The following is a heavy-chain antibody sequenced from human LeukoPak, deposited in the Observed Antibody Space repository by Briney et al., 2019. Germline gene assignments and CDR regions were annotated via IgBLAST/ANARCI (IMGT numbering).Heavy chain of an antibody. D-gene: IGHD2-2*01. CDR2: INPSGGTT. CDR3: ARRACSSITRYTNWFDP. CDR1: GYTFTSYY. V-gene: IGHV1-46*01. J-gene: IGHJ5*02. Sequence: ASVKVSCKASGYTFTSYYMHWVRQAPGQGLEWMGIINPSGGTTSYAQKFQGRVTMTRDTSTSTVYMELSSLRSEDTAVYYCARRACSSITRYTNWFDPWGQGTLVTVSS.